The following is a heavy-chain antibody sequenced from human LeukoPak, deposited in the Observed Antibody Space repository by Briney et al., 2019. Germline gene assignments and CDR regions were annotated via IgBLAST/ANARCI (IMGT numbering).Heavy chain of an antibody. V-gene: IGHV3-30*18. CDR1: AFSFSSSG. Sequence: GRSLRLSWAASAFSFSSSGMRWVRHAPGKWLGWVAVITYDGSNKYYAASGKGRFTISRDNSKNTLYPQINSLKAEDTGLYYCAKDPFSCRSSGCHGIDYWGQGTLVSVSS. CDR2: ITYDGSNK. D-gene: IGHD6-19*01. J-gene: IGHJ4*02. CDR3: AKDPFSCRSSGCHGIDY.